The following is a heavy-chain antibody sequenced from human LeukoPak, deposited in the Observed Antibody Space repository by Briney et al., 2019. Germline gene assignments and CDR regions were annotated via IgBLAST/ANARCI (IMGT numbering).Heavy chain of an antibody. D-gene: IGHD3-22*01. CDR2: IWSDGSNK. CDR1: GFTFSSYG. J-gene: IGHJ3*02. V-gene: IGHV3-33*01. Sequence: GRSLRLSCAASGFTFSSYGMHWVRQAPGKGLEWVAVIWSDGSNKYYADSVKGRFTISRDNSKNTLYLQMNSLRAEDTAVYYCARDVPSYDYDSSGYTDAFDIWGQGTMVTVSS. CDR3: ARDVPSYDYDSSGYTDAFDI.